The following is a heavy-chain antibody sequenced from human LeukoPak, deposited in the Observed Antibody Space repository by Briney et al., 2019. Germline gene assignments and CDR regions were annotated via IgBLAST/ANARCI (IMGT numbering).Heavy chain of an antibody. CDR2: INHSGST. D-gene: IGHD2-2*01. CDR3: ASRDAPPGYYYYMDV. V-gene: IGHV4-34*01. CDR1: GGSFSGYY. Sequence: PSETLSLTCAVYGGSFSGYYWSWIRQPPGKGLEWIGEINHSGSTNYNPSLKSRVTISVDTSNNQFSLKLSFVTAADTAVYYCASRDAPPGYYYYMDVWGIGTTVTVSS. J-gene: IGHJ6*03.